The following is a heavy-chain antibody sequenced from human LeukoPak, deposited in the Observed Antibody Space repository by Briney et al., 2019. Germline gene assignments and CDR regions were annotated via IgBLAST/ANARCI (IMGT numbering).Heavy chain of an antibody. CDR2: ISSSSSYI. D-gene: IGHD3-10*01. CDR1: GFTLSTYT. J-gene: IGHJ6*03. Sequence: GGSLRLSCAASGFTLSTYTTNWVRQAPGKGLEWVSSISSSSSYIYYADSVKGRFTISRDDAKNSLSLQMNSLRAEDTAVYYCARSGIKMVRGLIIKSPYHMDVWGKGTTVTVSS. CDR3: ARSGIKMVRGLIIKSPYHMDV. V-gene: IGHV3-21*01.